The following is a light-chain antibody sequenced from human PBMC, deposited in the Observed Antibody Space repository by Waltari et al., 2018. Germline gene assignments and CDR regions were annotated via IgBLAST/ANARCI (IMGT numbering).Light chain of an antibody. V-gene: IGLV2-8*01. J-gene: IGLJ2*01. CDR3: SSYGGSKNLVI. CDR1: SSDVGGYTL. CDR2: EVI. Sequence: QSALTQPPSASGSPGQSVTISCTGTSSDVGGYTLVSWYQQPPAEAPKALIYEVIKRSSGVPDRFSGSKSGNTASLTVSGLQAEDEADYYCSSYGGSKNLVIFGGGTKLTVL.